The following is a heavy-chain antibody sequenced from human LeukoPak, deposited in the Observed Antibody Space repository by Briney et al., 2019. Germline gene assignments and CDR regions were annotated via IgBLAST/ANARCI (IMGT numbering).Heavy chain of an antibody. V-gene: IGHV3-53*01. CDR1: GFTVGTNY. D-gene: IGHD3-3*01. CDR2: IYSGSST. Sequence: HPGGSLRLSCAASGFTVGTNYMSWVRQAPGKGLEWVSLIYSGSSTYYANSVKGRFTISRDNSKNTVYLQMNSLRAEDTAVYYCAKGAIFGLVNWFDPWGQGSLVTVSS. CDR3: AKGAIFGLVNWFDP. J-gene: IGHJ5*02.